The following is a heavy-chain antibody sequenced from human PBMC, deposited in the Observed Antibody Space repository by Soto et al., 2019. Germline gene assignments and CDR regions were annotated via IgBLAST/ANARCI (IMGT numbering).Heavy chain of an antibody. V-gene: IGHV3-23*01. CDR1: GFIFSSYS. CDR2: IRQSGDRS. J-gene: IGHJ4*02. D-gene: IGHD5-18*01. Sequence: SGGSLRLSCAASGFIFSSYSMNWVRRAPGKGLEWVSSIRQSGDRSSYADSAKGRFTISRDNSKNTLYLQMNGLRLDDTAVYYCARRYGSCFDYWGQGTLVTVSS. CDR3: ARRYGSCFDY.